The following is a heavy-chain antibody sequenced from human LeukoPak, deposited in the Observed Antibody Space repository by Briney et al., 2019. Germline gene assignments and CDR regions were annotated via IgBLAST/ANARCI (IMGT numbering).Heavy chain of an antibody. CDR1: GGSFSGYY. V-gene: IGHV4-34*01. CDR3: ARGKRGRYYDFWSGYYPYYYYMDV. J-gene: IGHJ6*03. CDR2: INHSGST. Sequence: SETLSLTCAVYGGSFSGYYWSWIHQPPGKGLEWIGEINHSGSTNYNPSLKSRVTISVDTSKNQFSLKLSSVTAADTAVYYCARGKRGRYYDFWSGYYPYYYYMDVWGKGTTVTVSS. D-gene: IGHD3-3*01.